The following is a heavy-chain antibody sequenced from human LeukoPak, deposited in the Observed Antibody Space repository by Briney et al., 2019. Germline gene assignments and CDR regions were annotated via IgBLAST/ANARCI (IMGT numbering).Heavy chain of an antibody. CDR3: SASPGGSRRYFDL. V-gene: IGHV4-39*01. CDR2: IYYSGST. CDR1: GGSISSSSYY. J-gene: IGHJ2*01. Sequence: PSETLSLTCTVSGGSISSSSYYWGWLRQPPGKGLEWIGSIYYSGSTYYNPSLKSRVTISVYTSKNQFSLKLSSVTAADPAVYYCSASPGGSRRYFDLWGRGTLVTVSS. D-gene: IGHD2-2*01.